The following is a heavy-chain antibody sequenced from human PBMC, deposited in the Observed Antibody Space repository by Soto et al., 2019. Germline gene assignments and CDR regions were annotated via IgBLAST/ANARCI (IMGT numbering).Heavy chain of an antibody. Sequence: QVQLQYSGPGLVKPSETLSRTCTVSGCSISSYYWSWLRQPPGKGLAWSAFIYHSGSTGYNPSLTGRVTIAVATAKNQFSLELSSVTAADTAVYYGAGSIALAGFYGMAVWGQGTTVTVFS. V-gene: IGHV4-59*01. CDR2: IYHSGST. CDR1: GCSISSYY. CDR3: AGSIALAGFYGMAV. D-gene: IGHD6-19*01. J-gene: IGHJ6*02.